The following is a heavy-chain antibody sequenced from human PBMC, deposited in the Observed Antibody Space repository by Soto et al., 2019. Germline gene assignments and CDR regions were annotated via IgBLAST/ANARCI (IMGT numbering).Heavy chain of an antibody. J-gene: IGHJ4*02. CDR3: ARDYCIGTTCYEFDY. D-gene: IGHD2-2*01. V-gene: IGHV5-51*01. CDR1: GCTFTNYW. Sequence: GEPLKISCKGSGCTFTNYWIGWVRQMPGRGLEWMGSIYPGDSDTRYSPSFQGQVTISADKSINTAYLQWSSLKASDTAMYYCARDYCIGTTCYEFDYWGQGTLVTVSS. CDR2: IYPGDSDT.